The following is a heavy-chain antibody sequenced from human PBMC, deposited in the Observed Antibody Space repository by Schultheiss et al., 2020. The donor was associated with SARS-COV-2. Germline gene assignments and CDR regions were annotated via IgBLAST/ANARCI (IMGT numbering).Heavy chain of an antibody. Sequence: ASVKVSCKASGYTFTSYYMHWVRQAPGQGLEWMGIINPSGGSTSYAQKFQGRVTMTRDTSTSTVYMELSSLRSEDTAVYYCARVSQTYYYDSSGYPPNVPFDYWGQGTLVTVSS. J-gene: IGHJ4*02. CDR3: ARVSQTYYYDSSGYPPNVPFDY. D-gene: IGHD3-22*01. CDR2: INPSGGST. V-gene: IGHV1-46*01. CDR1: GYTFTSYY.